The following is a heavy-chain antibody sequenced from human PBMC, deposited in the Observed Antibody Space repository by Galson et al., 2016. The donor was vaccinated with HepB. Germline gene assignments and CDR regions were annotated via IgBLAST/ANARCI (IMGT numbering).Heavy chain of an antibody. D-gene: IGHD6-13*01. CDR2: MSSSGSYI. J-gene: IGHJ4*02. V-gene: IGHV3-21*04. Sequence: SLRLSCAASGFTFNTFTMNWVRQAPGKGLEWVASMSSSGSYIFYADSLKGRFTISRDRAKNTLYLQMNSLRAEDTAVYYCARRPGNWGQGTLVTVSS. CDR1: GFTFNTFT. CDR3: ARRPGN.